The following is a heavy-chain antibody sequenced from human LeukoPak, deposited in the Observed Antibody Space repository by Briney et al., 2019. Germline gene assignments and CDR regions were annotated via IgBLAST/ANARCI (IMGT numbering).Heavy chain of an antibody. J-gene: IGHJ4*02. V-gene: IGHV1-18*04. CDR1: GYTFTGYY. CDR2: ISAYNGNT. Sequence: ASVKVSCKASGYTFTGYYMHWVRQAPGQGLEWMGWISAYNGNTNYAQKLQGRVTMTTDTSTSTAYMELRSLRSDDTAVYYCARDLTPQAVYYHDSSGVDYWGQGTLVTVSS. D-gene: IGHD3-22*01. CDR3: ARDLTPQAVYYHDSSGVDY.